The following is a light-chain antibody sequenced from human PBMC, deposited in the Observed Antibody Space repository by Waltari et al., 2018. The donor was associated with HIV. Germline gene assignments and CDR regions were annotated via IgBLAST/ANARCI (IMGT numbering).Light chain of an antibody. J-gene: IGLJ2*01. V-gene: IGLV7-43*01. Sequence: QTVVTQEPSLTVAPGGTITLTCSSVTGPVSSGHYANWFQQKPGQPPRPLFSSSKRRHSAPPARCSAPLVGDSAALTLSNVWPDDQAVYFCMLFFRSSYLFGGATKVTVL. CDR1: TGPVSSGHY. CDR3: MLFFRSSYL. CDR2: SSK.